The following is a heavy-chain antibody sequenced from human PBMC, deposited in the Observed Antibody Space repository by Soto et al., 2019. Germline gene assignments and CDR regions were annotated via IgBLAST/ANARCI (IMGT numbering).Heavy chain of an antibody. Sequence: EVQLLESGGGLVQPGGSLRLSCAASGFIFSGYPMSWVRQAPGKGWGWVSAIRGSGGSTYYADSVKGRFTISRDNSKNTLYLQMNSLRAEDTAVYYCAKDRINYSGWFLDYWGQGTLVTVSS. CDR2: IRGSGGST. V-gene: IGHV3-23*01. CDR1: GFIFSGYP. CDR3: AKDRINYSGWFLDY. D-gene: IGHD6-19*01. J-gene: IGHJ4*02.